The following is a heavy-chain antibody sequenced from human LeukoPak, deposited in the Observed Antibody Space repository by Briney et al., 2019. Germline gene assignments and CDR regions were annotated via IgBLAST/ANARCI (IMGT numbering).Heavy chain of an antibody. Sequence: SETLSLTCTVSGGSISSSSYYWGWIRQPPGKGLEWIGSIYYSGSTYYNPSLKSRVTISVDTSKNQFSLKLSSVTAADTAVYYCARHQLESSAYNCFDPWGQGTLVTVSS. J-gene: IGHJ5*02. V-gene: IGHV4-39*01. CDR2: IYYSGST. CDR1: GGSISSSSYY. D-gene: IGHD1-1*01. CDR3: ARHQLESSAYNCFDP.